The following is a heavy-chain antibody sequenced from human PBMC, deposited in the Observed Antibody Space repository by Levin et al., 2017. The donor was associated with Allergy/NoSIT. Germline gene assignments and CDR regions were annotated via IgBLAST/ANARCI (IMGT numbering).Heavy chain of an antibody. J-gene: IGHJ3*02. CDR3: ARNKIYYPDAFDI. CDR1: LFTFIIYI. D-gene: IGHD3-10*01. V-gene: IGHV3-21*01. Sequence: SSSSSLFTFIIYIINLVRQAPGKGLDFVSSISSSSSYIYYADSVNGRFTISRDHAKNSLYLQMNSLRAEDTAVYYCARNKIYYPDAFDIWGQGTMVTVSS. CDR2: ISSSSSYI.